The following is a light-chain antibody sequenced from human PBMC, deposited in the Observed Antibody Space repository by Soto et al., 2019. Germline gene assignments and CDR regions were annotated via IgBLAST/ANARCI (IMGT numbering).Light chain of an antibody. CDR2: GAS. CDR3: LQDFNYPCT. Sequence: AIEMTQSPSSLSASVGDTVTITCRASQGIGKDLAWFQQRPGKAPKLLIYGASGLQNGVPSRFSGSGSGTDFTLTTSGLQPEDFATYFCLQDFNYPCTFGQGTKVEI. J-gene: IGKJ1*01. V-gene: IGKV1-6*01. CDR1: QGIGKD.